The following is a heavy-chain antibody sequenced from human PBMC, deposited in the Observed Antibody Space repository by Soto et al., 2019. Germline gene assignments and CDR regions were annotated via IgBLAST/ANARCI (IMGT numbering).Heavy chain of an antibody. V-gene: IGHV1-69*08. CDR2: IIPILDKT. CDR1: GGTFSRYT. J-gene: IGHJ4*02. CDR3: TRDGAGEEDY. Sequence: QVQLAQSGAEEKRPGSSEKVSCKVSGGTFSRYTISWVRQAPGQGLEWIGRIIPILDKTNYAQKLQGRISITADKCTSTAYMELRSLTSKDTGVYYCTRDGAGEEDYWGQGTLVTVSS. D-gene: IGHD4-17*01.